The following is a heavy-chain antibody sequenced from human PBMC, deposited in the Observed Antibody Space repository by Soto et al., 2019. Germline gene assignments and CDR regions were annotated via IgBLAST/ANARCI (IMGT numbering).Heavy chain of an antibody. V-gene: IGHV3-7*05. Sequence: GGSLRLSCAASGFTFSSYWMSWVRQAPGKGLEWVANIKQDGSEKYYVDSVKGRFTISRDNAKNSLYLQMNSLRAEDTAVYYCARDFNVGYFDWSSDAFDYWGQGTLVTVSS. CDR2: IKQDGSEK. CDR3: ARDFNVGYFDWSSDAFDY. CDR1: GFTFSSYW. D-gene: IGHD3-9*01. J-gene: IGHJ4*02.